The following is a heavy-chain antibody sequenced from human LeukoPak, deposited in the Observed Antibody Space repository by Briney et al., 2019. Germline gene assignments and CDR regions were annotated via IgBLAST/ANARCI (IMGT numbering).Heavy chain of an antibody. D-gene: IGHD3-10*01. J-gene: IGHJ4*02. Sequence: GGSLRLSCAASGFTVSSNYMSWVRQAPGKGLEWVSAISGRGRGGSTYYADSVKGRFTISRDNSKNTLYLQMNSLRAEDTAVYYCAKVGIDGSGPFDHWGQGTLVTVSS. CDR1: GFTVSSNY. CDR2: ISGRGRGGST. CDR3: AKVGIDGSGPFDH. V-gene: IGHV3-23*01.